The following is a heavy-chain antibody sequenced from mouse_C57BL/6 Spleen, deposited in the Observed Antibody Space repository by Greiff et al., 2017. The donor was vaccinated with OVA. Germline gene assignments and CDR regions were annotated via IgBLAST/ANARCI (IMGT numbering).Heavy chain of an antibody. CDR3: ARRDDWDFEV. D-gene: IGHD3-3*01. V-gene: IGHV1-59*01. J-gene: IGHJ1*03. Sequence: QVQLQQPGAELVRPGTSVKLSCKASGYTFTSYWMHWVKQRPGQGLEWIGVIDPSDSYTNYNQKFKGKATLTVDTSSSTAYMQLSSLTSEDSAVYDCARRDDWDFEVWGTGTTGTASS. CDR2: IDPSDSYT. CDR1: GYTFTSYW.